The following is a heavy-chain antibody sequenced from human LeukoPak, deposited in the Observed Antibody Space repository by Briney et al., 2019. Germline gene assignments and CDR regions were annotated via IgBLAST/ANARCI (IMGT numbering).Heavy chain of an antibody. V-gene: IGHV3-23*01. CDR3: ARDCRAGVTYYDILTGYSDY. Sequence: GGSLRLSCAASGFTLSTYAMSWVRQTPGKGLGWVAATSSSDAGTYHADSVRGRFTISRDNSKNTLYLQMNSLRAEDTAVYYCARDCRAGVTYYDILTGYSDYWGQGTLVTVSS. J-gene: IGHJ4*02. D-gene: IGHD3-9*01. CDR2: TSSSDAGT. CDR1: GFTLSTYA.